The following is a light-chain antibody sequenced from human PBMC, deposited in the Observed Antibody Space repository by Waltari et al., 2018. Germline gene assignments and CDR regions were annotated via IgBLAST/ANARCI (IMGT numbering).Light chain of an antibody. Sequence: DIQMTQSPSSLSASVGDRDNITCRASQIISSYLNWYQQKPGKAPKLLIYAASSLQSGFPSRFSGSGSGTDFTLTISSLQPEDFATYYCQQSYSTPRTFGGGTKVEIK. V-gene: IGKV1-39*01. J-gene: IGKJ4*01. CDR2: AAS. CDR3: QQSYSTPRT. CDR1: QIISSY.